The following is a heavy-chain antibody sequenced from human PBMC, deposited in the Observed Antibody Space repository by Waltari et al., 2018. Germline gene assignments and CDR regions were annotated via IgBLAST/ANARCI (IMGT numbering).Heavy chain of an antibody. CDR2: IYTSGST. D-gene: IGHD5-18*01. V-gene: IGHV4-61*02. Sequence: QVQLQESGPGLVKPSQTLSLTCTVSGGSFSSGSYYWSWIRQPAGKGLEWIGRIYTSGSTNYSPSLKSRVTISVDTSKNQFSLKLSSVTAADTAVYYCAREGGGYSYGSPSAWGQGTLVTVSS. J-gene: IGHJ5*02. CDR3: AREGGGYSYGSPSA. CDR1: GGSFSSGSYY.